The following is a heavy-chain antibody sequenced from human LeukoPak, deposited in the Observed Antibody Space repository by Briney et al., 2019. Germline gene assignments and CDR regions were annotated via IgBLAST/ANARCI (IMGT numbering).Heavy chain of an antibody. D-gene: IGHD5-18*01. CDR3: ARALGGYSYGFAGYYYYMVV. CDR1: GYTFTGYY. CDR2: INPNSGGT. Sequence: ASVKVSCKASGYTFTGYYMHWVRQAPGQGLEWMGWINPNSGGTNYAQKFQGRVTMTRDTSISTAYMELSRLRSDDTAVYYCARALGGYSYGFAGYYYYMVVWGKGTTVTVSS. J-gene: IGHJ6*03. V-gene: IGHV1-2*02.